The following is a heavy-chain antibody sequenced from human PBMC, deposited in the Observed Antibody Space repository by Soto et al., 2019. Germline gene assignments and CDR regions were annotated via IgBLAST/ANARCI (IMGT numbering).Heavy chain of an antibody. V-gene: IGHV1-69*13. CDR2: IIPIFGTA. J-gene: IGHJ4*02. CDR1: GGTFSSYA. Sequence: SVKVSCKASGGTFSSYAISWVRQAPGQGLEWMGGIIPIFGTANYAQKFQGRVTITADESTSTAYMELSSLRSEDTAVYYCARNSPVDTAMVHFDYWGQGTLVTVSS. D-gene: IGHD5-18*01. CDR3: ARNSPVDTAMVHFDY.